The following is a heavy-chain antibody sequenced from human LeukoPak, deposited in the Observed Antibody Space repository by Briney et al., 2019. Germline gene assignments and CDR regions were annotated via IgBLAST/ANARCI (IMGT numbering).Heavy chain of an antibody. D-gene: IGHD5-18*01. J-gene: IGHJ4*02. CDR2: IDSSGTT. CDR1: GASISRGTYY. Sequence: SETLSLTCTVSGASISRGTYYWGWIRQSPEKGLEWIGSIDSSGTTHYNSSLKSRVIISVDTSKNQVSLNLTSVTFADTAVYYCARHGYIQFWLYWGQGTQVIVSS. V-gene: IGHV4-39*01. CDR3: ARHGYIQFWLY.